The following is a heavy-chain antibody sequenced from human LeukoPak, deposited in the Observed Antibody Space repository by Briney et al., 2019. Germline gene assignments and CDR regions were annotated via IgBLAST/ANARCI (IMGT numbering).Heavy chain of an antibody. V-gene: IGHV4-34*01. CDR2: INHSGST. J-gene: IGHJ4*02. D-gene: IGHD3-22*01. CDR3: ARESLHYYYDSSGYFDY. Sequence: SETLSLTCAVYGGSFSGYYWSWIRQPPGKGLEWIGEINHSGSTNYNPSLKSRVTISVDTSKNQFSLKLSSVTAADTAVYYCARESLHYYYDSSGYFDYWGQGTLVTVSS. CDR1: GGSFSGYY.